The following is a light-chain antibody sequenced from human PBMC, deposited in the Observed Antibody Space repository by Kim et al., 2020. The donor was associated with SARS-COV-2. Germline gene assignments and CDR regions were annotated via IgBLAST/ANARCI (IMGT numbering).Light chain of an antibody. J-gene: IGKJ4*01. V-gene: IGKV3-11*01. CDR1: QSVNSY. CDR2: DAS. Sequence: EIVLTQSPATLSLSPGERATLSCRASQSVNSYLAWYQQKPGQAPRLLIYDASNRATGIPARFSGSGSGTDFTLTISSLEPEDFAVYYCQQRSNWRSTFGGGTKVDIK. CDR3: QQRSNWRST.